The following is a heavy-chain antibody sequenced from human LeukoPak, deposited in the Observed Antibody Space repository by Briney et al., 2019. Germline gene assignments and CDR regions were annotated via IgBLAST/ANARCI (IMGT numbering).Heavy chain of an antibody. CDR3: ARDATVTHPASFDI. V-gene: IGHV4-4*07. Sequence: SETLSLTCTVSGGSISSYYWSWIRQPAGKGLEWIGRIYTSGSTNYNPSPKSRVTMSVDTSKNQFSLKLSSVTAADTAVYYCARDATVTHPASFDIWGQGTMVTVSS. J-gene: IGHJ3*02. CDR2: IYTSGST. CDR1: GGSISSYY. D-gene: IGHD4-17*01.